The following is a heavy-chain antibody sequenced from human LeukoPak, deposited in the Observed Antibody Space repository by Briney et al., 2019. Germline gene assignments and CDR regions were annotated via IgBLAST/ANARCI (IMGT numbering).Heavy chain of an antibody. CDR3: ERGGYYDSSAYSYAFDI. Sequence: GGSLRLSCVASGFTFSSYAMNWVRQAPGEELEWVSAISTNGGSTYFADSVKGRFTITRDNSKNTLYLQMNSLRTEDTAVYYCERGGYYDSSAYSYAFDIWGQGTAVTVSS. D-gene: IGHD3-22*01. CDR1: GFTFSSYA. V-gene: IGHV3-23*01. J-gene: IGHJ3*02. CDR2: ISTNGGST.